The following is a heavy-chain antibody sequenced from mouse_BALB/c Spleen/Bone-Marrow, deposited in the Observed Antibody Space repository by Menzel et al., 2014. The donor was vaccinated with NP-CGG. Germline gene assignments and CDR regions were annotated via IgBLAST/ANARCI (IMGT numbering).Heavy chain of an antibody. D-gene: IGHD3-1*01. V-gene: IGHV5-9-4*01. CDR2: ISSGGTYT. CDR1: GFTFSYYA. Sequence: EVHLVESGGGLVKPGGSLKLSCAASGFTFSYYAMSWVRQSPEKRLEWVAEISSGGTYTYYLDTVTGRFTISRDNAKNTLYLEMSSLRSEDTAMHYCVRDSSGYFDYWGQGTTLTVSS. CDR3: VRDSSGYFDY. J-gene: IGHJ2*01.